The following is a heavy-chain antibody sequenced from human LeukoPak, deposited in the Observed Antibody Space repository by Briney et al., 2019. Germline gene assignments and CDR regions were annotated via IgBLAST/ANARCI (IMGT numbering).Heavy chain of an antibody. J-gene: IGHJ4*02. CDR2: IIPIFGTA. V-gene: IGHV1-69*05. CDR3: ARDVSHQGDGGYYFDY. Sequence: GASVKVSCKASGGTFSSYAISWVRQAPGQGLEWMGRIIPIFGTANYAQKFQVRVTITTDESTSTAYMELSSLRSEDTAVYYCARDVSHQGDGGYYFDYWGQGTLVTVSS. D-gene: IGHD5-24*01. CDR1: GGTFSSYA.